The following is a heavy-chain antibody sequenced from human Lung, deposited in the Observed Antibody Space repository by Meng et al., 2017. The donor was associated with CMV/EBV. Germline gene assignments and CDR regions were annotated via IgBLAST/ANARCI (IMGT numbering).Heavy chain of an antibody. V-gene: IGHV1-8*01. CDR2: INPKSGNT. CDR3: GRSGSGWYGGGLDY. CDR1: GYNFLNYD. Sequence: SVXVSXXAAGYNFLNYDINWVRHSSGQGLEYMGWINPKSGNTDYARKFQGRVTFTRNTSINTAYMELSSLRSEDTALYYCGRSGSGWYGGGLDYWGQGALVTVS. J-gene: IGHJ4*02. D-gene: IGHD6-19*01.